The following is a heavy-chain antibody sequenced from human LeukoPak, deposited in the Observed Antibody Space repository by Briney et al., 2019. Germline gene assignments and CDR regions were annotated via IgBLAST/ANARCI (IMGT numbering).Heavy chain of an antibody. D-gene: IGHD6-19*01. CDR2: IYYSGST. V-gene: IGHV4-39*01. Sequence: SSETLSLTCTVSGGSISSSSYYWGWIRQLPGKGLEWIGSIYYSGSTYYNPSLKSRVTISVDTSKNQFSLKLSSMTAADTAVYYCARHSSDSSGWYYFDYWGQGTLVTVSS. CDR1: GGSISSSSYY. CDR3: ARHSSDSSGWYYFDY. J-gene: IGHJ4*02.